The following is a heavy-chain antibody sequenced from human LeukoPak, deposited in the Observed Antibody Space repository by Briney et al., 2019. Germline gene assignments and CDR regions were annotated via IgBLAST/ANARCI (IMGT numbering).Heavy chain of an antibody. V-gene: IGHV3-23*01. Sequence: GGSLRLSCAASGFIFTTYAMIWVRQAPGKGLEWVSTISGGGGSTFYADSVKGRFTIFRVNSKNTLYLQMNSLRAEDTAIYYCAKDMSDYTNFLDVWGQGTTVTVSS. CDR3: AKDMSDYTNFLDV. J-gene: IGHJ6*02. CDR2: ISGGGGST. D-gene: IGHD4-11*01. CDR1: GFIFTTYA.